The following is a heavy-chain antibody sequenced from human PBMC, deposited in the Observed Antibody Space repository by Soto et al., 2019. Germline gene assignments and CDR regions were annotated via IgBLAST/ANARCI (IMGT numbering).Heavy chain of an antibody. J-gene: IGHJ3*01. CDR1: GLTISNAW. CDR2: IKSKTDGGTI. Sequence: EVQLVESGGGLVEPGGSLRLSCAASGLTISNAWINWVRQAPGKGLEWVGRIKSKTDGGTIDVAALMQGRFTMSRDDSKNTVYLQMNSLKTEDTAVYYCTTSRYDWGQGTMVTVSS. CDR3: TTSRYD. V-gene: IGHV3-15*07.